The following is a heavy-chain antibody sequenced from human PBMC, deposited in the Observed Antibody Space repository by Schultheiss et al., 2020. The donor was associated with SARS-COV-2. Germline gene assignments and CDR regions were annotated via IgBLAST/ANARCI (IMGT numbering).Heavy chain of an antibody. J-gene: IGHJ5*02. CDR2: IKSKTDGGTT. D-gene: IGHD5-18*01. V-gene: IGHV3-15*01. Sequence: GGSLRLSCTASGFTFGDYAMSWVRQAPGKGLEWVGRIKSKTDGGTTDYAAPVKGRFTISRDDSKNTLYLQMNSLKTEDTAVYYCTTDPSYSDGYRAERVDWFDPWGQGTLVTVSS. CDR3: TTDPSYSDGYRAERVDWFDP. CDR1: GFTFGDYA.